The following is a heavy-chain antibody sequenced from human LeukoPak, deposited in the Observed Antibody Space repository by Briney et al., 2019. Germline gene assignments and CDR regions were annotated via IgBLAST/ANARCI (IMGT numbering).Heavy chain of an antibody. Sequence: PSETLSLTCTVSGGSISSSSYYWGWIRQPPGKGLEWIGSIYYSGSTYYNPSLKSRVTISVDTSKNQFSLKLSSVTAADTAVYYCASGIYDSSGLNWFDPWGQGTLVTVSS. CDR3: ASGIYDSSGLNWFDP. CDR1: GGSISSSSYY. V-gene: IGHV4-39*07. J-gene: IGHJ5*02. D-gene: IGHD3-22*01. CDR2: IYYSGST.